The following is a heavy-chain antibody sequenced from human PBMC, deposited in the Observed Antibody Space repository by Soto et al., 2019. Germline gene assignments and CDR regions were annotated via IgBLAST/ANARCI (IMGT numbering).Heavy chain of an antibody. V-gene: IGHV3-48*01. CDR1: GLIFSSYS. CDR2: ISTSSTTI. J-gene: IGHJ4*02. Sequence: GGSLRLSCAASGLIFSSYSMNWVRQAPGKGLEWVSYISTSSTTIYYADSVKGRFTISRDNAKNSLYLQMNSLRAEDTAMYYCARGPFSPIWGQGTLVTVSS. CDR3: ARGPFSPI.